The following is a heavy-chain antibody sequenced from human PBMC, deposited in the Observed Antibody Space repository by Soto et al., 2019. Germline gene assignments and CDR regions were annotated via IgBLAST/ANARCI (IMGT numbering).Heavy chain of an antibody. V-gene: IGHV1-46*01. D-gene: IGHD3-22*01. CDR3: ARDLTYYDSSGHGPYGMDV. J-gene: IGHJ6*02. CDR2: INPSGGST. Sequence: ASVKVSCKASGYTFTSYYMHWVRQAPGQGLEWMGIINPSGGSTSYAQKFQGRVTMTRDTSTITVYMELSSLRSEDTVVYYCARDLTYYDSSGHGPYGMDVWGQGTTVTVSS. CDR1: GYTFTSYY.